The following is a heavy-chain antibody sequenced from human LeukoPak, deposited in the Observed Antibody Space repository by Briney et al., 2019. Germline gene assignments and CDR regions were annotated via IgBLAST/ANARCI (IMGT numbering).Heavy chain of an antibody. CDR3: AREYGDLDY. J-gene: IGHJ4*02. V-gene: IGHV4-59*12. CDR2: IYYSGST. CDR1: GGSISSYY. D-gene: IGHD4-17*01. Sequence: ASETLSLTCTVSGGSISSYYWSWIRQPPGKGLEWIGYIYYSGSTNYNPSLKSRVTMSVDTSNNQFSLKLSSVTAADTAVYYCAREYGDLDYWGQGTLVTVSS.